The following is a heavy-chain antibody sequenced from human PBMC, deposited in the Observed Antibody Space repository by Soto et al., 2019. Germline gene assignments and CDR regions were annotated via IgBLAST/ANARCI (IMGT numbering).Heavy chain of an antibody. Sequence: QVPLQESGPGLVKPSQTLSLTCTVSGGSIINGDTYLNWIRQHPEKGLEWMGYINYRGTTNYNPALKSRILISIDTSKNQFSLRLTSVTAADTAVYYCARDAPGVAPYWGQGTLVTVSS. D-gene: IGHD2-15*01. V-gene: IGHV4-31*03. J-gene: IGHJ4*02. CDR2: INYRGTT. CDR1: GGSIINGDTY. CDR3: ARDAPGVAPY.